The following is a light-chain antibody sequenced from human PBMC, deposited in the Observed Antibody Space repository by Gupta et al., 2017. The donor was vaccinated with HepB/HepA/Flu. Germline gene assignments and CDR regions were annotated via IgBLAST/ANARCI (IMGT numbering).Light chain of an antibody. CDR3: QSYETSKVVV. Sequence: NFMLTQHHSVSESPGKTVTISCNRSSGSIASNYVQWYQQRPGSSPRPVIFENTERPSWVPDRFSGSVDCSSNSASLTISGLKTEDEAVYSCQSYETSKVVVFVGGTKLTVL. CDR1: SGSIASNY. CDR2: ENT. V-gene: IGLV6-57*01. J-gene: IGLJ2*01.